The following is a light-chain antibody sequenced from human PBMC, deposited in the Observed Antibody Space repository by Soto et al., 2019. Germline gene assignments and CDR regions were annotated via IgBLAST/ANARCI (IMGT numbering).Light chain of an antibody. V-gene: IGKV3-20*01. CDR3: QQYGSSPSWT. CDR2: GAS. CDR1: QGVPTR. Sequence: PGSRASLSCRASQGVPTRLAWYQHKPGQAPRLLIYGASSRATGIPDRFSGSGSGTDFTLTISRLEPEDFAVYYCQQYGSSPSWTFGQGTKVDIK. J-gene: IGKJ1*01.